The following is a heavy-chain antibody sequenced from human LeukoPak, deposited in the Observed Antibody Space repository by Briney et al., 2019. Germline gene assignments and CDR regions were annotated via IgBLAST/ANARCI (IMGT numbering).Heavy chain of an antibody. CDR2: ISSSGSTI. V-gene: IGHV3-11*01. D-gene: IGHD3-22*01. J-gene: IGHJ4*02. Sequence: GGSLRLSCAASGFTFSDYYMSWIRQAPGKGLEWVSYISSSGSTIYYADSVKGRFTISRDNAKNSLYLQMNSLRAEDTAVYYCARDYSSGYLHNYFDYWGQGTLVTVSS. CDR1: GFTFSDYY. CDR3: ARDYSSGYLHNYFDY.